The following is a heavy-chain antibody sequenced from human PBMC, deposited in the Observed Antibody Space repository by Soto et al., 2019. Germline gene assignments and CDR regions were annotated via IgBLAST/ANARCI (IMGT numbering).Heavy chain of an antibody. CDR1: GGSISSADYY. D-gene: IGHD2-2*01. CDR3: ARLCTTSCYGRFDP. J-gene: IGHJ5*02. CDR2: IYYSGST. V-gene: IGHV4-30-4*01. Sequence: PSETLSLTCTVSGGSISSADYYWSWIRQPPGKGLEWIGYIYYSGSTYYNPSLKSRVTISIDTSKNRFSLKLSSVTAADTAVYYCARLCTTSCYGRFDPWGQGTLVTVSS.